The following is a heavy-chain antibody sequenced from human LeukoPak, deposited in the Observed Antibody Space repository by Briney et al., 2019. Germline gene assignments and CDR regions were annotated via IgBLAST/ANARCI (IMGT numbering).Heavy chain of an antibody. D-gene: IGHD2-15*01. J-gene: IGHJ6*02. CDR1: GFTFSTHD. Sequence: GGSLRLSCAASGFTFSTHDMHWVRQATGKGLEWVSGIVAAGDTYYPDSVKGRFTIPRENAKNSLYLQMNSLRAEDTAVYYCARRGLRGVVDGMDVWGQGTTVTVSS. CDR2: IVAAGDT. V-gene: IGHV3-13*04. CDR3: ARRGLRGVVDGMDV.